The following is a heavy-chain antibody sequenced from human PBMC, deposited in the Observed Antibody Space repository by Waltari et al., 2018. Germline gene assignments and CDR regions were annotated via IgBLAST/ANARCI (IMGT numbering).Heavy chain of an antibody. CDR1: GFTFRTFP. CDR3: ARDLGYTYGYRSYYYGVDV. CDR2: ISNDGTYE. Sequence: QVQLVESGGGVVQPGRSLRLSCVASGFTFRTFPIHWFRQVPGKGLEWVESISNDGTYEHFADSVKGRFSISRDNSKNTLYLQMSSLRPEDTAVFYCARDLGYTYGYRSYYYGVDVWGQGTTVTVSS. V-gene: IGHV3-30-3*01. J-gene: IGHJ6*02. D-gene: IGHD5-18*01.